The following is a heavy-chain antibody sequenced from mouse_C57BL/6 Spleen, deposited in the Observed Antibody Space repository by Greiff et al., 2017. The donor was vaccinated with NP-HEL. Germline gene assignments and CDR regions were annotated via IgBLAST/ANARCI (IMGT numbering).Heavy chain of an antibody. D-gene: IGHD2-14*01. J-gene: IGHJ3*01. CDR1: GYSFTGYY. CDR3: ARDEGTESWFAY. Sequence: EVQLQQSGPELVKPGASVKISCKASGYSFTGYYMNWVKQSPEKSLEWIGEINPSTGGTTYNQKFKAKATLTVDKSSSTAYMQLKSLTSEDSAVYYCARDEGTESWFAYWGQGTLVTVSA. V-gene: IGHV1-42*01. CDR2: INPSTGGT.